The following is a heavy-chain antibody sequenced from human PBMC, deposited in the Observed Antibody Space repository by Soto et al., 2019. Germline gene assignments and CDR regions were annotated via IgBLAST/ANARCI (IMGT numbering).Heavy chain of an antibody. CDR2: IYATGTT. V-gene: IGHV4-4*07. J-gene: IGHJ5*02. Sequence: ETLSLTCTVSGGSISGFYWSWIRKSAGKGLEWIGRIYATGTTDYNPSLKSRVMMSVDTSKKQFSLKLRSVTAADTAVYYCVRDGTKTLRDWFDPWGQGISVTVSS. CDR1: GGSISGFY. CDR3: VRDGTKTLRDWFDP. D-gene: IGHD1-1*01.